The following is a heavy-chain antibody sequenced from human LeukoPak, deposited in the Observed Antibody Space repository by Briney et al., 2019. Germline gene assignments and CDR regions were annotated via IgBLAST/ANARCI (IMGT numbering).Heavy chain of an antibody. Sequence: ASVKVSCKASGYPLSNYGITWVRQAPGQGLEWMGWIIAYNGNIHYAQKVQGRVTMTTDTSTSTAYMELRSLRSDDTAVYYCARDRLWFGELPARGAFDIWGQGTMVTVSS. D-gene: IGHD3-10*01. J-gene: IGHJ3*02. CDR3: ARDRLWFGELPARGAFDI. CDR1: GYPLSNYG. CDR2: IIAYNGNI. V-gene: IGHV1-18*01.